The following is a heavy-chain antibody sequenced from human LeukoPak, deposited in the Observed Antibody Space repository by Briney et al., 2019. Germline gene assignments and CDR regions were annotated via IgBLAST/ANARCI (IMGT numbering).Heavy chain of an antibody. CDR3: ATDLKGSYYDFWSGYYY. CDR2: ISAYNGNT. D-gene: IGHD3-3*01. CDR1: GYTFTSYG. V-gene: IGHV1-18*01. Sequence: GASVKVSCKASGYTFTSYGISWVRQAPGQGLEWMGWISAYNGNTNYAQKLQGRVTMTTDTSTDTAYMELSSLRSEDTAVYYCATDLKGSYYDFWSGYYYWGQGTLVTVSS. J-gene: IGHJ4*02.